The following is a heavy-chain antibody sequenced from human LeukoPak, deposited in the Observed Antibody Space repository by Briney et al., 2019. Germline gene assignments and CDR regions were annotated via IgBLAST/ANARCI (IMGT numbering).Heavy chain of an antibody. D-gene: IGHD3-16*02. J-gene: IGHJ4*02. V-gene: IGHV4-34*01. CDR1: GGSFSGYY. Sequence: SETLSLTCAVYGGSFSGYYGSGIRQPPGKGLEWIGEINHSGSTNYNPSLKSRVTISVDTSKNQFALKLSSVTAADTAVYYCARAPYDYVWGSYRFEYWGQGTLVTVSS. CDR3: ARAPYDYVWGSYRFEY. CDR2: INHSGST.